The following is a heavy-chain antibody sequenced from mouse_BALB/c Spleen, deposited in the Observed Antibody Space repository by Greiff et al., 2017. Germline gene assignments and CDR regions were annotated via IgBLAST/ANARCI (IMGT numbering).Heavy chain of an antibody. CDR3: ARRLYGNPYYYAMDY. CDR2: LSSGGGST. V-gene: IGHV5-12-1*01. CDR1: GFAFSSYD. Sequence: EVQGVESGGGLVKPGGSLKLSCAASGFAFSSYDMSWVRQTPEQRLEWVAYLSSGGGSTYYPDTVKGRFTISIDNAKNTLYLQMSSLKSEDTAMYYSARRLYGNPYYYAMDYWGQGTTVTVSS. J-gene: IGHJ4*01. D-gene: IGHD2-1*01.